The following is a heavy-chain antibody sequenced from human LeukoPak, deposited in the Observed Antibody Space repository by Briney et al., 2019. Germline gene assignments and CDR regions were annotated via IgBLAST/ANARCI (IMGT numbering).Heavy chain of an antibody. D-gene: IGHD3-10*01. Sequence: ASVKVSCKASGYTFTSYDINWVRQATGQGLEWMGWMNPNSGNTGYAQKFQGRVTMTRNTSISTAYMELSSLRSEDTAVYYCARGRGTMVRGVSPLYYYYMDVWGQGTLVTVSS. CDR1: GYTFTSYD. V-gene: IGHV1-8*01. CDR3: ARGRGTMVRGVSPLYYYYMDV. CDR2: MNPNSGNT. J-gene: IGHJ6*03.